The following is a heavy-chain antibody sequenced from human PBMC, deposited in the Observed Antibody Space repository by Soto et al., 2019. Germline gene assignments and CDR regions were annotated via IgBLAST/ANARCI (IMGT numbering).Heavy chain of an antibody. J-gene: IGHJ4*02. CDR3: AREEGTDIDF. CDR1: GYTFTDAY. CDR2: INPKNGGT. Sequence: QVRLVQSGAEVKKPGSSVKVTCKPSGYTFTDAYIHWVRQAPGQGLEWLGWINPKNGGTNYAQKFQGRVTMTRDTSSSTAFMELSSLNSNDTAVYYCAREEGTDIDFWGQGTLVTVSS. V-gene: IGHV1-2*02. D-gene: IGHD1-7*01.